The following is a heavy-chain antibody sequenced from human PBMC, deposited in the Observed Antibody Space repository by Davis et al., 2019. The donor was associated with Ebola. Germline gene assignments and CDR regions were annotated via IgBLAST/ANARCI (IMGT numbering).Heavy chain of an antibody. D-gene: IGHD1/OR15-1a*01. CDR3: ARVATTDYSCDGMDV. J-gene: IGHJ6*02. CDR2: NPYEGSKE. V-gene: IGHV3-30-3*01. CDR1: GFTFSNYA. Sequence: GESLKTSCVGSGFTFSNYAMHWVRPAPRKGLEWVALNPYEGSKEDYADSVKGRISISRDNSTNMLYLQMNSLRFEDTALYYCARVATTDYSCDGMDVWGQGTTVTVSS.